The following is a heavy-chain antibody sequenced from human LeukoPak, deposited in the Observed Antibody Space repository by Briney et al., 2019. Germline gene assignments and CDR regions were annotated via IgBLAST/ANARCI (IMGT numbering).Heavy chain of an antibody. V-gene: IGHV1-69*01. CDR1: GGTFSSYA. D-gene: IGHD6-13*01. Sequence: SVKVSCKASGGTFSSYAISWVRQAPGQGLEWMGGFIPIFGTANYAQKFQGRVTITADESTSTAYMELSSLRSEDTAVYYCARVARVYQAFNWFDPWGRGTLVTVSS. J-gene: IGHJ5*02. CDR2: FIPIFGTA. CDR3: ARVARVYQAFNWFDP.